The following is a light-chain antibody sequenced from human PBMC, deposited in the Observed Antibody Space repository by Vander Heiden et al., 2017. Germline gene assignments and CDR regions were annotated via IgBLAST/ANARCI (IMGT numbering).Light chain of an antibody. CDR1: QRVSSN. V-gene: IGKV3-15*01. CDR3: QQYNNWPVT. CDR2: GAS. J-gene: IGKJ4*01. Sequence: EIVMTQSRATLSVSPGERATLSCRASQRVSSNLAWYQQKPGQAPRLLIYGASTRATGIPARFSGSGSGTEFTLTISSLQSEDFAVYYCQQYNNWPVTFGGGTKVEIK.